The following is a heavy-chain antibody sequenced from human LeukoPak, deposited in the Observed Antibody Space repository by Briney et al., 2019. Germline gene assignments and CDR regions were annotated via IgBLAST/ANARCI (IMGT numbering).Heavy chain of an antibody. D-gene: IGHD1-26*01. J-gene: IGHJ4*02. CDR2: ISYDGSNK. V-gene: IGHV3-30*04. CDR1: GFTFSGYA. CDR3: ASGGQWELLSYYFDD. Sequence: GGPLRLSCAASGFTFSGYAMHWVRQAPGKGLEWVAVISYDGSNKYYADSVKGRFTISRDNSKSTLYLLMDSLRGEDTAVYYCASGGQWELLSYYFDDWGRGTLVTVSS.